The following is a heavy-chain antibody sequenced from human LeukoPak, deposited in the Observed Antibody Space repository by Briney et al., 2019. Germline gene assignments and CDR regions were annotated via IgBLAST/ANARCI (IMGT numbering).Heavy chain of an antibody. J-gene: IGHJ6*04. CDR2: ISAYNGNT. V-gene: IGHV1-18*01. Sequence: ASVNVSCKASGYTFTSYGISWVRQAPGQGLEWMGWISAYNGNTNYAQKLQGRVTMTTDTSTSTAYMELRSLRSDDTAVYYCARGDDYDFWSGRLDVWGKGTTVTVSS. CDR3: ARGDDYDFWSGRLDV. D-gene: IGHD3-3*01. CDR1: GYTFTSYG.